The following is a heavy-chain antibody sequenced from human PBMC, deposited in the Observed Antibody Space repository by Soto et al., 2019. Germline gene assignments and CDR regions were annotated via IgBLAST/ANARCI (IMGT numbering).Heavy chain of an antibody. V-gene: IGHV3-23*01. CDR3: AKGIRGVISYFDY. J-gene: IGHJ4*02. Sequence: GRSLRLSCAASGFTFSSYAMSWVRQAPGKGLEWVSAISGSGGSTYYADSVKGRFTISRDNSKNTLYLQMNSLRAEDTAVYYCAKGIRGVISYFDYWGQGTLVTVSS. CDR2: ISGSGGST. D-gene: IGHD3-10*01. CDR1: GFTFSSYA.